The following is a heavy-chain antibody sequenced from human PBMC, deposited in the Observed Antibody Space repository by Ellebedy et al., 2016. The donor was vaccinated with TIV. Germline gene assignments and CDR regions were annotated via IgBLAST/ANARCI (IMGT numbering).Heavy chain of an antibody. D-gene: IGHD2-21*02. Sequence: GESLKISXATSGFTFRNDWMHWVRQAPGKGLEWVSAISGSGGSTYYADSVKGRFTISRDNSKNTLYLQMNSLRAEDTAVYYCAKDRTGVGADSWYFDLWGRGTLVTVSS. J-gene: IGHJ2*01. CDR1: GFTFRNDW. CDR3: AKDRTGVGADSWYFDL. CDR2: ISGSGGST. V-gene: IGHV3-23*01.